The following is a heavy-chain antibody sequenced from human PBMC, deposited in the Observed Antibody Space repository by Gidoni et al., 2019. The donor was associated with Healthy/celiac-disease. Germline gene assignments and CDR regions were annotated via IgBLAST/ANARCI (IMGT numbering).Heavy chain of an antibody. CDR1: GGSFSGYY. V-gene: IGHV4-34*01. CDR3: ARVGMATTLGVDY. Sequence: QAQLQQWGAGLWKPSETLSLPCAVYGGSFSGYYWSWIRQPLGKGLEWIGEINHSGSTNYNPSLKSRVTISVDTSKNQFSLKLSSVTAADTAVYYCARVGMATTLGVDYWCQGTLVTVSS. J-gene: IGHJ4*02. D-gene: IGHD5-12*01. CDR2: INHSGST.